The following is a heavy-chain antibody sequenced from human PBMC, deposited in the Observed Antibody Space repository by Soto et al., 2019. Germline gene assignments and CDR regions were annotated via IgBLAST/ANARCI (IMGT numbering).Heavy chain of an antibody. V-gene: IGHV3-48*02. CDR2: ISSISDNT. Sequence: EVQLVESGGGLVFPGGSLRLSCVASGFSFSDYSMNWVRQAPGKGLEWVSYISSISDNTQYADSVKGRFTVSRDNAKNSLFLQMDSLRDEDTAIYYCARLTKGSLVTAWGQGTLVTVSS. CDR1: GFSFSDYS. J-gene: IGHJ4*02. D-gene: IGHD2-21*02. CDR3: ARLTKGSLVTA.